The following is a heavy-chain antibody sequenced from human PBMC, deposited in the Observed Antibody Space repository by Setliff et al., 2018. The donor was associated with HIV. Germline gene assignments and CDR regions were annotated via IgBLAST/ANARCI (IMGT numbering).Heavy chain of an antibody. CDR3: ARCYYDSSGPTDAFDI. V-gene: IGHV1-69*05. CDR2: IIPIFGTA. J-gene: IGHJ3*02. Sequence: SVKVSCKASGGTFSSYAISWVRQAPGQGLKWMGGIIPIFGTANYAQKFQGRPTMTRDTSRSTVYMELSSLRSEDTAVYYCARCYYDSSGPTDAFDIWGQGTVVTVSS. D-gene: IGHD3-22*01. CDR1: GGTFSSYA.